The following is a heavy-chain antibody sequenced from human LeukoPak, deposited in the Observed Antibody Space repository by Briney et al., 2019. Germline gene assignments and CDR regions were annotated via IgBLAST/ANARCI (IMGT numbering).Heavy chain of an antibody. CDR2: IYSGSST. Sequence: GGSLRLSCAASGFTFSSSAMSWVRQAPGKGLEWVSVIYSGSSTYYADSVKGRFTISRDNSKNTLYLQMNSLRAEDTAVYYCARGTWLNKLFDYWGQGTLVTVSS. V-gene: IGHV3-66*01. CDR3: ARGTWLNKLFDY. CDR1: GFTFSSSA. D-gene: IGHD1/OR15-1a*01. J-gene: IGHJ4*02.